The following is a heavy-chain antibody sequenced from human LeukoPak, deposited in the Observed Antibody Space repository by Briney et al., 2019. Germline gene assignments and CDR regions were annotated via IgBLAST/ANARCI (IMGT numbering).Heavy chain of an antibody. V-gene: IGHV3-7*01. CDR1: GFTFSSYW. D-gene: IGHD3-22*01. J-gene: IGHJ4*02. Sequence: PGGSLRLSCAASGFTFSSYWMSWVRQAPGKGLEWVANIKQDGSEKYYVDSVKGRFTISRDNAKNSLYLQMNSLRAEDTAVYYCASAHYYDSSGYLDYWGQGTLVTVSS. CDR2: IKQDGSEK. CDR3: ASAHYYDSSGYLDY.